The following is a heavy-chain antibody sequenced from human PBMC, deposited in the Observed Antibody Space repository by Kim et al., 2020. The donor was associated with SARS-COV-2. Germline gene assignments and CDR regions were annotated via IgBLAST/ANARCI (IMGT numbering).Heavy chain of an antibody. J-gene: IGHJ4*02. CDR3: TRQYFDWSRSSFDY. Sequence: GGSLRLSCAASGFTFSGSAMHWVRQASGKGLEWVGRIRSKANSYATAYAASVKGRFTISRDDSKNTAYLQMNSLKTEDTAVYYCTRQYFDWSRSSFDYWGQVTLVTVSS. D-gene: IGHD3-9*01. CDR2: IRSKANSYAT. V-gene: IGHV3-73*01. CDR1: GFTFSGSA.